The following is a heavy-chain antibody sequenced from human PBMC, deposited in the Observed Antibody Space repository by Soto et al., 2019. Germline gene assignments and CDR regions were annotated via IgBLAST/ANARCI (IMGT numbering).Heavy chain of an antibody. CDR1: GFTFSSYG. CDR2: IWYDGSNK. V-gene: IGHV3-33*01. CDR3: ARGAYGMDV. Sequence: QVQLVESGGGVVQPGRSLRLSCAASGFTFSSYGMNWVRQAPGKGLEWVAVIWYDGSNKYYADSVKGRFTISRDNSKNTLYLQMNSLRAEDTAVYYCARGAYGMDVWGQGTTVTVSS. J-gene: IGHJ6*02.